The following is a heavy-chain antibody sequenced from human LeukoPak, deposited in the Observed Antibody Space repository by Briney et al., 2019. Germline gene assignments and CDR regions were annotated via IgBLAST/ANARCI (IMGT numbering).Heavy chain of an antibody. CDR2: FSGSGGST. V-gene: IGHV3-23*01. CDR1: GFTFSSYA. J-gene: IGHJ4*02. CDR3: ARKTAADEVYFDY. D-gene: IGHD6-25*01. Sequence: GGSLRLSCAASGFTFSSYAMSWVRQAPGKGLECISGFSGSGGSTYYADSVKGRFTISRDNSKNTLYLQMNSLRAEDTAIYYCARKTAADEVYFDYWGQGTLVTVSS.